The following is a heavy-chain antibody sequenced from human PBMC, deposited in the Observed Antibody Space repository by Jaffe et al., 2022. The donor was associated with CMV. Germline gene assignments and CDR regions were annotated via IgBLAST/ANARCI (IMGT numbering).Heavy chain of an antibody. Sequence: QVQLQQSGPGLVKPSQTLSLTCAISGDSVSSKSAAWNWIRQSPSRGLEWLGRTYYRSRWYNDYAISMKSRITINPDTSNNQFSLQLNSVTPEDSAVYYCARDDLGYCTAGNCYSYNRFDYWGQGALVTVSS. V-gene: IGHV6-1*01. CDR1: GDSVSSKSAA. CDR3: ARDDLGYCTAGNCYSYNRFDY. J-gene: IGHJ4*02. D-gene: IGHD2-15*01. CDR2: TYYRSRWYN.